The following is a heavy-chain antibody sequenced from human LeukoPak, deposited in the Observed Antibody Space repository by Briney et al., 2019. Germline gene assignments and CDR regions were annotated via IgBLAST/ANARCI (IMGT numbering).Heavy chain of an antibody. CDR2: IVVGSGNT. CDR1: GFTFTNSA. D-gene: IGHD2-2*01. Sequence: GASVKVSCKASGFTFTNSAMQWVRQARGQRPEWIGWIVVGSGNTNYTQKFQERVTITRDMSTSTAYMELSSLRSEDTAVYYCAAEYCSRDRCRGYWFDPWGQGTLVTVSS. CDR3: AAEYCSRDRCRGYWFDP. J-gene: IGHJ5*02. V-gene: IGHV1-58*02.